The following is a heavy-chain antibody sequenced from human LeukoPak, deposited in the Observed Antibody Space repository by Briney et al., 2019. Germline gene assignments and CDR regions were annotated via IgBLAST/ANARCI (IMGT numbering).Heavy chain of an antibody. CDR3: ARLSMVSGEISFDY. V-gene: IGHV4-61*02. J-gene: IGHJ4*02. D-gene: IGHD4/OR15-4a*01. CDR2: VYTSGST. CDR1: GGSISSGSYY. Sequence: SETLSLTCTVSGGSISSGSYYWSWIRQPAGKGLEWIGRVYTSGSTNYNPSLKSRVTISVDTSKNQFSLKVSSVTAADTAVYYCARLSMVSGEISFDYWSQGTLVTVSS.